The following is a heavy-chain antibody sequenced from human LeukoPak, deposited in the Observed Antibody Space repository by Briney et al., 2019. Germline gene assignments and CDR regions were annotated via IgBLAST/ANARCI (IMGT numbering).Heavy chain of an antibody. Sequence: PSETLSLTCAVYGGSFSGYYWSWIRQPPVKGLEWIGEINHSGSTNYNPSLKSRVTISVDTSKNQFSLKLSSVTAADTAVYYCARGGKLRRLSALDYWGQGTLVTVSS. CDR3: ARGGKLRRLSALDY. CDR2: INHSGST. D-gene: IGHD4-17*01. J-gene: IGHJ4*02. CDR1: GGSFSGYY. V-gene: IGHV4-34*01.